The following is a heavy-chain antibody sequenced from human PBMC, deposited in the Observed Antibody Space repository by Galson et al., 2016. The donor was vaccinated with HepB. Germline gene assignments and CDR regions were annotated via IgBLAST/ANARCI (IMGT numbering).Heavy chain of an antibody. Sequence: SLSLSCAASGFTFEDYAIHWVRQVPGKGLEWAASIHRNRVILGYADSVKGRFTITRDNAKNSVYLQMDCVRVEDTARYHCVKDYGEWLGAFDSWGQGVLVIVSS. V-gene: IGHV3-9*01. CDR2: IHRNRVIL. D-gene: IGHD6-19*01. CDR1: GFTFEDYA. J-gene: IGHJ4*01. CDR3: VKDYGEWLGAFDS.